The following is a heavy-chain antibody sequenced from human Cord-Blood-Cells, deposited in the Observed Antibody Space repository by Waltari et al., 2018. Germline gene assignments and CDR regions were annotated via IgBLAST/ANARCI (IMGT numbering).Heavy chain of an antibody. J-gene: IGHJ2*01. Sequence: QVQLQESGPGLVKPSEPLSLTCTVSGGSISSYYWSWTRPPPGKGLGWIGYIYYSGSTNYNPSLKSRVTISVDTSKNQFSLKLSSVTAADTAVYYCARYYDYVWGSYRYWYFDLWGRGTLVTVSS. V-gene: IGHV4-59*08. D-gene: IGHD3-16*02. CDR3: ARYYDYVWGSYRYWYFDL. CDR1: GGSISSYY. CDR2: IYYSGST.